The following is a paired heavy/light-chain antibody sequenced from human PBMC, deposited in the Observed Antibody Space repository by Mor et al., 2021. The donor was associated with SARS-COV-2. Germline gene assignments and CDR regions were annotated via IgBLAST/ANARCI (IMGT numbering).Light chain of an antibody. CDR3: AAWDDSLNGPVV. CDR1: SSNIGSNT. J-gene: IGLJ2*01. V-gene: IGLV1-44*01. Sequence: QSVLTQPPSASGTPGQRVTISCSGSSSNIGSNTVNWYQQLPGTAPKLLIYSNNQRPSGVPDRFSGSKSGTSASLAISGLQSEDEADYYCAAWDDSLNGPVVFGGGTKLTVL. CDR2: SNN.
Heavy chain of an antibody. CDR1: GGTFSSYA. CDR2: IIPIFGTA. CDR3: ARHGRLVDTAMDHYYYYGMDV. Sequence: QVQLVQSGAEVKKPGSSVKVSCKASGGTFSSYAISWVRQAPGQGLEWMGGIIPIFGTANYAQKFQGRVTITADESTSTAYMELSSLRSEDTAVYYCARHGRLVDTAMDHYYYYGMDVWGQGTTVTVSS. V-gene: IGHV1-69*01. D-gene: IGHD5-18*01. J-gene: IGHJ6*02.